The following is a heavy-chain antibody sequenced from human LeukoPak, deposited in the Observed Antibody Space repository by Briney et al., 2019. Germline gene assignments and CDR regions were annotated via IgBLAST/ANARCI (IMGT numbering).Heavy chain of an antibody. J-gene: IGHJ4*02. Sequence: SETLSLSCTVSGGSISSSRYYWGWIRQPPGKGPEWIGSIYYSGSTYYNPSLKSRVTISVDTSKNLLSLKLSSVTAADTAVYYCASLPTDNWNYSDWGQGTLVTVSS. CDR2: IYYSGST. D-gene: IGHD1-7*01. V-gene: IGHV4-39*01. CDR1: GGSISSSRYY. CDR3: ASLPTDNWNYSD.